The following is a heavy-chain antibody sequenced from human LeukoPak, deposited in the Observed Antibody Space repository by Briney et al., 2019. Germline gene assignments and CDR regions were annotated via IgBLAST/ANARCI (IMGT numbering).Heavy chain of an antibody. CDR1: GFTVSSYA. V-gene: IGHV3-23*01. D-gene: IGHD2/OR15-2a*01. J-gene: IGHJ3*02. CDR2: LSDSGGST. Sequence: GGSLRLSCAASGFTVSSYAMSWVRQAPGKGLEWVSTLSDSGGSTYYADSVKGRFIISRDNSKNTLYLQMNTLRAEDTAVYYCATTQFLSEHAFDIWGQGTMVTVSS. CDR3: ATTQFLSEHAFDI.